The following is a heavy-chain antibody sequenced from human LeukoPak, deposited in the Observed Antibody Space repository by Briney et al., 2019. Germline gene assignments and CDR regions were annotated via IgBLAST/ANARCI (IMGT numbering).Heavy chain of an antibody. CDR1: GYTFTSYG. D-gene: IGHD3-9*01. J-gene: IGHJ5*02. V-gene: IGHV1-18*01. CDR2: ISAYNGNT. CDR3: ARDTYTYYDILTGYNWFDP. Sequence: GASVKVSCKASGYTFTSYGISWVRQAPGQGLEWMGWISAYNGNTNYAQKLQGRVTMTTDTSTSTAYMELRSLRSDDTAVYYCARDTYTYYDILTGYNWFDPWGQGTLVTVSS.